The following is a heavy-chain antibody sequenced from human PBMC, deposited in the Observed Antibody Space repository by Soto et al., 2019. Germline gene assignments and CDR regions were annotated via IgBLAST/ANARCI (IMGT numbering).Heavy chain of an antibody. CDR3: ARLRPVADAFEI. Sequence: QVQLVQSGAEVKKPGSSVKVSCKASGGTFSTYIINWVRQAPAQGLEWMGRIIPIVDVSNNAQKFQGRVTITADKSTSTAYMELSSLRSDDTAIYYCARLRPVADAFEIWGQGTMVTVSS. J-gene: IGHJ3*02. V-gene: IGHV1-69*02. CDR2: IIPIVDVS. CDR1: GGTFSTYI.